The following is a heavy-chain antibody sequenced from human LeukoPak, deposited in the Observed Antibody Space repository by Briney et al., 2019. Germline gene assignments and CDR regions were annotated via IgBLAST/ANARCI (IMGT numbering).Heavy chain of an antibody. J-gene: IGHJ5*02. CDR1: GFTFSNYG. CDR2: ISTTSSYK. CDR3: AKDRLAVVTASWFDL. Sequence: GGSLRLSCGASGFTFSNYGMLWVRQAPGKGLEWVSSISTTSSYKYYADSVKGRFTISRDNAKKSLYLQMNSLRVEDTAVYYCAKDRLAVVTASWFDLWGQGTLVTVSS. D-gene: IGHD2-21*02. V-gene: IGHV3-21*01.